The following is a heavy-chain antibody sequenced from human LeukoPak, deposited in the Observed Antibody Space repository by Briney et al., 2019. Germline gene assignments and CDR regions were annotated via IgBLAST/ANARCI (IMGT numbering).Heavy chain of an antibody. V-gene: IGHV3-23*01. CDR3: ARDPYVSNFDY. CDR2: ISGSGGST. Sequence: GGSLRLSCAASGFTFSSYAMSWVRQAPGKGLEWVSAISGSGGSTYYADSVKGRFTISRDNSKNTLYLQMNSLRVEDTAVYYCARDPYVSNFDYWGQGTLVTVSS. J-gene: IGHJ4*02. D-gene: IGHD3-10*02. CDR1: GFTFSSYA.